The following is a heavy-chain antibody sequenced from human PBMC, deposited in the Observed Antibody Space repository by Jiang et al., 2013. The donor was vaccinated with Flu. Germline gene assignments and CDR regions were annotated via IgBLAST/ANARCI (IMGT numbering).Heavy chain of an antibody. CDR1: GASVFSNTAT. Sequence: TSQTLSLTCAISGASVFSNTATWNWIRQSPSRGLEWLGRTYYRSKWYNDYAESVKGRITIIPDTSKNQFSLQLNSVAPEDTAIYYCAGYYSGGHYGMDAWGQGTTVTVSS. D-gene: IGHD6-19*01. CDR2: TYYRSKWYN. J-gene: IGHJ6*02. V-gene: IGHV6-1*01. CDR3: AGYYSGGHYGMDA.